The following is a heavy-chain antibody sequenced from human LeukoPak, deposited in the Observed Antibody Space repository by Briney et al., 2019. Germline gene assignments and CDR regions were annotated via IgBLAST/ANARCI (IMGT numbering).Heavy chain of an antibody. J-gene: IGHJ4*02. Sequence: GGSLRLSCAASGFTFSNYAMSWVRHAPGKGLEWVSSISGNGGSTYYADPVKGRFTISRDNSKSTLYLQMNNLRAEDTAVYYCAKHRSPWPWDLPGEDWGQGTLVTVSS. V-gene: IGHV3-23*01. CDR2: ISGNGGST. CDR1: GFTFSNYA. CDR3: AKHRSPWPWDLPGED. D-gene: IGHD1-26*01.